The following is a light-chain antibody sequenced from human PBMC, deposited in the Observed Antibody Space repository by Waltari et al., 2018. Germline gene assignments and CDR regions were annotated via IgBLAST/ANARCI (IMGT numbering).Light chain of an antibody. J-gene: IGLJ1*01. CDR2: DVN. V-gene: IGLV2-14*01. Sequence: QSALTQPASVSGSPGQSITISCTGTGSDVGGYDYGSWYQRHPGKVPKVMIYDVNKRPSWVSDRFAGSKSGYTASLTISGLQAQDEADYYCSSYTSSRAIFVFGIGTKVTVL. CDR3: SSYTSSRAIFV. CDR1: GSDVGGYDY.